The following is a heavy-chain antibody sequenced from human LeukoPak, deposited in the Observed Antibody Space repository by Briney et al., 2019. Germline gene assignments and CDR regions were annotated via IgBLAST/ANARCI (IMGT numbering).Heavy chain of an antibody. CDR3: ARVGDSSSYDY. J-gene: IGHJ4*02. V-gene: IGHV3-64*01. CDR2: IGSTGGPI. Sequence: GGSLRLSCAASGFSLERHTMHWVRQAPGKGLEFVSAIGSTGGPIFYANSVKDRFTVSRDIAKNTLFLQMDSLRIEDTAVYYRARVGDSSSYDYWGQGTLLTVSS. D-gene: IGHD5-12*01. CDR1: GFSLERHT.